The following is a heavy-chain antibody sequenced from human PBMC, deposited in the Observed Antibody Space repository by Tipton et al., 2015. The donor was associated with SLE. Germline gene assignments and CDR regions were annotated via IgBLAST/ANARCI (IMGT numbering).Heavy chain of an antibody. CDR3: AKDPTRMDYYDSSGQGY. CDR1: GGTFGSYA. J-gene: IGHJ4*02. Sequence: QSGAEVKKPGSSVKVSCKASGGTFGSYAISWVRQAPGQGLEWMGGIIPIFGTANYAQKFQGRVTITADESTSTAYMELSSLRSEDTAVYYCAKDPTRMDYYDSSGQGYWGQGTLVTVSS. D-gene: IGHD3-22*01. V-gene: IGHV1-69*01. CDR2: IIPIFGTA.